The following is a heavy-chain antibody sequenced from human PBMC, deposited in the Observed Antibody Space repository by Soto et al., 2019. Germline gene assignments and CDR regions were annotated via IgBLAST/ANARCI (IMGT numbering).Heavy chain of an antibody. V-gene: IGHV1-46*01. CDR2: INPSGGST. D-gene: IGHD3-3*01. Sequence: ASVKVSCKASGYTFTSYYMHWVRQAPGQGFEWMGIINPSGGSTSYAQKFQGRVTMTRDTSTSTVYMELSSLRSEDTAVYYCARGGTIFGVVIKSGDWFDPWGQGTLVTVSS. CDR3: ARGGTIFGVVIKSGDWFDP. J-gene: IGHJ5*02. CDR1: GYTFTSYY.